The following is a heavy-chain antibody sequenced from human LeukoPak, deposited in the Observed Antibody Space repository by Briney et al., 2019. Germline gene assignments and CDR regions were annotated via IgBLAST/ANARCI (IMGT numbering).Heavy chain of an antibody. CDR2: IYYSGST. CDR3: ARGVSYYDSSGYYNEYFQH. V-gene: IGHV4-59*08. D-gene: IGHD3-22*01. CDR1: GGSISSYY. Sequence: SETLSLTCTVSGGSISSYYWSWIRQPPGKGLEWIGYIYYSGSTNYNPSLKSRVTISVDTCKNQFSLKLSSVTAADTAVYYCARGVSYYDSSGYYNEYFQHWGQGTLVTVSS. J-gene: IGHJ1*01.